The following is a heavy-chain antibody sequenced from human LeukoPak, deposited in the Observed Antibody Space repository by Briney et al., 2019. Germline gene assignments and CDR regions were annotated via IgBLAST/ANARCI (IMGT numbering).Heavy chain of an antibody. CDR1: GFTFSSYA. V-gene: IGHV3-23*01. Sequence: GGSLRLSCAASGFTFSSYAMSWVRQAPGKGREWVSAISGSGGSTYYADSVKGRFTISRDNSKNTLYLQMNSLRAEDTAVYYCAKGYDSSGYYYVGFDYWGQGTLVTVSS. CDR3: AKGYDSSGYYYVGFDY. D-gene: IGHD3-22*01. CDR2: ISGSGGST. J-gene: IGHJ4*02.